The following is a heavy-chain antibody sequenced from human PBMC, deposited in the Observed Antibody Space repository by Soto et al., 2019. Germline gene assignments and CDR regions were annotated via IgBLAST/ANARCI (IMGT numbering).Heavy chain of an antibody. Sequence: EAQLVESGGGLVQPGGSLRLSCAASGFTFSVYTMHWFRQSPGKGLEWISSITSSVTTISYADSVKGRFTISRDNVKSSLFLQMDTLRDEDTAVYYCARDGYSTSSDWPWFDPWGQGTLVNVSS. CDR3: ARDGYSTSSDWPWFDP. CDR1: GFTFSVYT. V-gene: IGHV3-48*02. CDR2: ITSSVTTI. J-gene: IGHJ5*02. D-gene: IGHD6-6*01.